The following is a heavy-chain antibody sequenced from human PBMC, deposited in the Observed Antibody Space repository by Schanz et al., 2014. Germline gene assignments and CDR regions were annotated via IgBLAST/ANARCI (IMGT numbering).Heavy chain of an antibody. V-gene: IGHV3-23*01. CDR2: ISGRDGST. Sequence: EEQLLESGGGLVQPGGSLRLSCAASGFTFSSYAMTWVRQAPGMGLEWVTAISGRDGSTYYADSVRGRFTISRDNSKNTLFLQMNSLRAEDTAVDYCARKVVATIGGYYDNWGQGTLVIVSS. J-gene: IGHJ4*02. D-gene: IGHD5-12*01. CDR3: ARKVVATIGGYYDN. CDR1: GFTFSSYA.